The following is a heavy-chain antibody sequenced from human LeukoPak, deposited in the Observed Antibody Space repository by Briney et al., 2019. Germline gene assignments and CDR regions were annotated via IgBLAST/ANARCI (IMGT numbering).Heavy chain of an antibody. V-gene: IGHV1-69*05. CDR1: GGTFSSYA. J-gene: IGHJ4*02. CDR2: IIPIFGTA. D-gene: IGHD3-22*01. CDR3: ARLGVRTMTFDY. Sequence: ASVKVSCKASGGTFSSYAISWVRHAPGQGLEWMGRIIPIFGTANYAQKFQGRVTITTDESTSTAYMELSRLRSEDTAVYYCARLGVRTMTFDYWGQGTLVTVSS.